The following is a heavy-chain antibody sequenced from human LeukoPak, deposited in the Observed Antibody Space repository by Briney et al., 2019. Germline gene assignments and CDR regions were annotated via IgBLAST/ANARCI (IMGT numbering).Heavy chain of an antibody. CDR1: GFTFSSYG. D-gene: IGHD1-1*01. Sequence: GGSLRLSCAASGFTFSSYGMHWVRQAPGKGLEWVAFIRYDGSNKYYADSVKGRFTISRDNDKNSLYLQMNSLRAEDTAVYYCVTREFDPWGQGTLVTVSS. CDR2: IRYDGSNK. V-gene: IGHV3-30*02. CDR3: VTREFDP. J-gene: IGHJ5*02.